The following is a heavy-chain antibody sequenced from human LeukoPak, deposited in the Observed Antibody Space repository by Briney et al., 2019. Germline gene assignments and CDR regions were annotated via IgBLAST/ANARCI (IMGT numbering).Heavy chain of an antibody. J-gene: IGHJ4*02. D-gene: IGHD5-12*01. CDR2: IYYSGST. V-gene: IGHV4-39*01. CDR3: ARLHSGYDSSNYFDY. CDR1: GGSISSSSYY. Sequence: SETLSLTCTVSGGSISSSSYYWGWIGQRPAKGLEWIGSIYYSGSTYYNPSLKSRVTISVDTSKNQFSLKLSSVTAADTAVYYCARLHSGYDSSNYFDYWGQGTLVTVSS.